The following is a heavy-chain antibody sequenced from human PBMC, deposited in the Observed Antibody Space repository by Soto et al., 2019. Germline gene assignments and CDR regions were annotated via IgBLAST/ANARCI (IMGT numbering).Heavy chain of an antibody. V-gene: IGHV1-69*06. CDR1: AETFSSYA. D-gene: IGHD6-13*01. J-gene: IGHJ3*01. CDR3: ASRIAVSADDAFDH. CDR2: IIPLVGTT. Sequence: QVQLVQSGPEVKKSGSSVKVSCRASAETFSSYAINWVRQAPGQGFEWLGGIIPLVGTTNYAQKFQGRVTITADRAWDTAFLDLSTLRSDDTAVYFCASRIAVSADDAFDHWGQGTMVTVTP.